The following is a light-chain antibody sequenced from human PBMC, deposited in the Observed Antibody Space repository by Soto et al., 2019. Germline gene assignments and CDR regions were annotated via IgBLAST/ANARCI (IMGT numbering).Light chain of an antibody. CDR1: QSISGTF. CDR2: GAS. V-gene: IGKV3-20*01. CDR3: QVYGSSLPT. Sequence: VLTQSPDTLSLPPGERATLSCRAGQSISGTFLNWYQQKPGQAPRLLIYGASNRATGTPDRFSGSGSGTDFTLIVSRLEPEDFAVYYCQVYGSSLPTFGQGTKVDIK. J-gene: IGKJ1*01.